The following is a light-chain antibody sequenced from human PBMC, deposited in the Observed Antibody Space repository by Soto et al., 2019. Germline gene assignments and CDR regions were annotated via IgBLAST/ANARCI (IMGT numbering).Light chain of an antibody. CDR3: QQSYTTLFT. V-gene: IGKV1-39*01. CDR2: AAS. CDR1: QSISNY. Sequence: DIQMTQSPSSLSASVGDRVTITCRASQSISNYLNWYQQKPGKAPKLLIYAASSLQSGVRSRFSGSGSGTDFTLTISSLQPEDFATYSCQQSYTTLFTFGPGTNVDI. J-gene: IGKJ3*01.